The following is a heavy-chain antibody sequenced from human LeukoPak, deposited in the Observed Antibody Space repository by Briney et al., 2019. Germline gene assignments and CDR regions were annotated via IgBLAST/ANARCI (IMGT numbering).Heavy chain of an antibody. CDR2: IKQDGSEK. V-gene: IGHV3-7*01. D-gene: IGHD6-13*01. CDR3: ASSSWLSGWFDP. J-gene: IGHJ5*02. Sequence: PGGSLRLSCAASGFTFSSDWMSWVREAPGKGLEWVANIKQDGSEKYSVDSVEGRFTISRDNAKNSLYLQMNSLRAEDTAVSYCASSSWLSGWFDPWGQGPLVTVSS. CDR1: GFTFSSDW.